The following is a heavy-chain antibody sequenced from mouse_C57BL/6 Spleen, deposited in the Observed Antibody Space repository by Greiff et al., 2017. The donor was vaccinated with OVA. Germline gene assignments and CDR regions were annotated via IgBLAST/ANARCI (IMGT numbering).Heavy chain of an antibody. D-gene: IGHD2-1*01. CDR3: ARGYDGNYEGFMDA. Sequence: EVKLLESGPGLVKPSQSLSLPCSVTGYSITSGYYWNWIRQFPGNKLEWMGYISYDGSNNYNPSLKNRISITRDTSKNQFFLKLNSVTTEDTATYYCARGYDGNYEGFMDAWGQGTSVTVSS. V-gene: IGHV3-6*01. CDR2: ISYDGSN. CDR1: GYSITSGYY. J-gene: IGHJ4*01.